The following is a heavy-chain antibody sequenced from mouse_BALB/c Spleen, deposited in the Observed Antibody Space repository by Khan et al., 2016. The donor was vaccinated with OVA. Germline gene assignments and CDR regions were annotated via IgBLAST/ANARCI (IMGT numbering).Heavy chain of an antibody. CDR2: IWGDGNT. V-gene: IGHV2-3*01. CDR3: ARFATATRNFYAVDF. D-gene: IGHD1-2*01. Sequence: QVQLKESGPGLVAPSQSLSITCTVSGFSLTNYGINWVRQPPGKGLEWLGVIWGDGNTNYHSVLKSRLSISKDNSKSQVFFKLSRLQTDDTATYYCARFATATRNFYAVDFWGQGTSVTVSS. CDR1: GFSLTNYG. J-gene: IGHJ4*01.